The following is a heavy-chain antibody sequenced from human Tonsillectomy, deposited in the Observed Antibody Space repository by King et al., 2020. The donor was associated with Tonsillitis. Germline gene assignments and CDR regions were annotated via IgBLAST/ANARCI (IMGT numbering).Heavy chain of an antibody. CDR3: AGESGSGTYYAH. CDR2: IYTNGST. D-gene: IGHD3-10*01. V-gene: IGHV4-61*02. J-gene: IGHJ4*02. CDR1: GGSISSGDYY. Sequence: QLQESGPGLVKPSQTVSLTCTVSGGSISSGDYYWSWIRQPAGKGLEWIGRIYTNGSTNYNPSLKSRVTMSVDTSKNQLSLKLSSVTAADTAFYYCAGESGSGTYYAHWGPGTLVTVSS.